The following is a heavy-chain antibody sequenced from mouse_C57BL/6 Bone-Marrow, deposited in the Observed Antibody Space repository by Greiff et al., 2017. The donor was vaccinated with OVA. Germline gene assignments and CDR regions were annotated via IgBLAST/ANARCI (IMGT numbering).Heavy chain of an antibody. J-gene: IGHJ1*03. CDR1: GFSFNTYA. CDR2: IRSKSNNYAT. CDR3: VRHDVYWYFDV. Sequence: EVMLVESGGGLVQPKGSLKLSCAASGFSFNTYAMNWVRQAPGKGLEWVARIRSKSNNYATYYADSVKDRFTISRDDSESMLYLQMNNLKTEGTAMYYCVRHDVYWYFDVWGTGTTVTVSS. D-gene: IGHD2-3*01. V-gene: IGHV10-1*01.